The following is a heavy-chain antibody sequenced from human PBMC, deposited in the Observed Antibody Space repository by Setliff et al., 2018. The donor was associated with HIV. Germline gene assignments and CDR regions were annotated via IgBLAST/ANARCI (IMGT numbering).Heavy chain of an antibody. CDR3: TSESIAVST. CDR2: ISSSSSTI. CDR1: GITFSTYG. V-gene: IGHV3-48*01. D-gene: IGHD3-3*02. J-gene: IGHJ4*02. Sequence: GGSLRLSCTGSGITFSTYGMNWVRQAPGKGLEWLSYISSSSSTIYYKDSVKGRFTISRDNAKNSLYLQMNNLRTDDTGVYYCTSESIAVSTWGQGTLVTVSS.